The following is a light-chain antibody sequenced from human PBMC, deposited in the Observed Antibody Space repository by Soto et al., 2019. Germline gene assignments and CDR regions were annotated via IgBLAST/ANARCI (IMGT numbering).Light chain of an antibody. CDR3: QQYGSSPWT. CDR2: GAS. CDR1: QSVSNNY. Sequence: IVLTQSPGTLSLSPGERATLSCRASQSVSNNYLAWYQQKPGQAPRLLIYGASNRATGIPDRFSGSGSGTEFTLTISSLQSEDSAVYYCQQYGSSPWTFGQGTKVDIK. V-gene: IGKV3-20*01. J-gene: IGKJ1*01.